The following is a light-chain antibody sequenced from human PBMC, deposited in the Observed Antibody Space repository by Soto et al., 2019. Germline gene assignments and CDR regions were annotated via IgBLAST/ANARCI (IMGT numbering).Light chain of an antibody. CDR2: DVT. V-gene: IGLV2-14*01. CDR1: SSDVGGYNS. CDR3: SSFTSSIPYV. Sequence: QSGLAQPASVSVSPGQSITISCTGTSSDVGGYNSVSWYRQDPGKAPKPMIYDVTNRPSGVSNRFSGSKSGNTASLTISGLQAEDEADYYCSSFTSSIPYVFGTGTKVTVL. J-gene: IGLJ1*01.